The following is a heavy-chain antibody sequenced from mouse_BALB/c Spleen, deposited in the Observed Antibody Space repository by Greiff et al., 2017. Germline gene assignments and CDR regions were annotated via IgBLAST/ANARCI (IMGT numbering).Heavy chain of an antibody. CDR2: ISSGGGST. J-gene: IGHJ3*01. CDR3: ATSYYRYDAAY. D-gene: IGHD2-14*01. Sequence: EVKLVESGGGLVKPGGSLKLSCAASGFAFSSYDMSWVRQTPEKRLEWVAYISSGGGSTYYPDTVKGRFTISRDNAKNTLYLQMSSLKSEDTAMYYCATSYYRYDAAYWGQGTLVTVSA. CDR1: GFAFSSYD. V-gene: IGHV5-12-1*01.